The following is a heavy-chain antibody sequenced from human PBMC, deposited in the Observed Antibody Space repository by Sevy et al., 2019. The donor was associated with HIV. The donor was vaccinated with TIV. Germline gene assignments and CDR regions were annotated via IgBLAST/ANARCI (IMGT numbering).Heavy chain of an antibody. CDR1: GYTFTSYG. CDR2: ISAYNGNT. J-gene: IGHJ4*02. CDR3: ARDVDIVATIVDAFDY. Sequence: ASVKVSCKASGYTFTSYGISWVRQAPGQGLEWMGWISAYNGNTNYAQKLHGRVTMTTDTSTSKAYMELRSLRSDDTAVYYCARDVDIVATIVDAFDYWGQGTLVTVSS. V-gene: IGHV1-18*01. D-gene: IGHD5-12*01.